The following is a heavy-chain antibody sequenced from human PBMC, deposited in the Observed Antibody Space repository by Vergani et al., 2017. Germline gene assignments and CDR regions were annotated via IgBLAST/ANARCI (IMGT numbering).Heavy chain of an antibody. D-gene: IGHD3-9*01. Sequence: QVQLPESGPGLVKPSQTLSLTCTVSGGSLSSGGYYWSWIRQPPGKGLEWIGEIKHSGSTNYNPSLKSRVTISVYTSTNQFSLKLSSVTAADTAVYYCARGGGDILTGYSAYYYYYYMDVWGKGTPVTVSS. V-gene: IGHV4-61*08. J-gene: IGHJ6*03. CDR2: IKHSGST. CDR1: GGSLSSGGYY. CDR3: ARGGGDILTGYSAYYYYYYMDV.